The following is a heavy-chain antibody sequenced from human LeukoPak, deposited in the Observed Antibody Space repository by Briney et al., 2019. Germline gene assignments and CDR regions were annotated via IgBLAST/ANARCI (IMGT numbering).Heavy chain of an antibody. CDR2: IYTSGST. V-gene: IGHV4-61*02. CDR3: ARDWGRYYYYMDV. J-gene: IGHJ6*03. Sequence: SQTLSLTCTVSGGSISSGSYYWSWIRQPAGKGLEWIGRIYTSGSTNYNPSLKSRVTISVDTSKNQFSLKLSSVTAADTAVYYCARDWGRYYYYMDVWGKGTTVTVPS. CDR1: GGSISSGSYY. D-gene: IGHD3-16*01.